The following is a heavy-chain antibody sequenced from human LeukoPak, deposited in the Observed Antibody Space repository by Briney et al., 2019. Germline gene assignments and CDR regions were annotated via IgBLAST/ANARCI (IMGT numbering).Heavy chain of an antibody. D-gene: IGHD6-13*01. CDR2: IKQDGSEK. V-gene: IGHV3-7*01. CDR3: AGERPSSSWYDF. J-gene: IGHJ5*01. Sequence: GGSLRLSCAASEFTFSTYLMTWVHQAPGKGLEWVANIKQDGSEKYYADSVRGRFTISRDDGKKSLYLQMNSLRVEDTAVYYCAGERPSSSWYDFWGQGTLVTVSS. CDR1: EFTFSTYL.